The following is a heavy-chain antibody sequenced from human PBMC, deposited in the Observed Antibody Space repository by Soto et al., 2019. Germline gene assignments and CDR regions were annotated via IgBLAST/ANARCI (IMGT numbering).Heavy chain of an antibody. CDR1: GGSISSGGYY. D-gene: IGHD3-10*01. CDR3: ARELRFGEDYYGMDV. CDR2: IYYSGST. J-gene: IGHJ6*02. Sequence: QVQLQESGPGLVKPSQTLSLTCTVSGGSISSGGYYWSWIRQHPGKGLEWIGYIYYSGSTYYNPSLKSRVTISVDTSKNQLSLMLSSVTAADTAVYYCARELRFGEDYYGMDVWGQGTTVTVSS. V-gene: IGHV4-31*03.